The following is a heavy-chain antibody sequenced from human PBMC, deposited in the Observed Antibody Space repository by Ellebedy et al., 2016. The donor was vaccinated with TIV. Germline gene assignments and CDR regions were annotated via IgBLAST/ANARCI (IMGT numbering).Heavy chain of an antibody. V-gene: IGHV3-23*01. CDR2: IVGSGA. D-gene: IGHD2-21*02. CDR1: GFTFSPYA. Sequence: PGGSLRLSCAASGFTFSPYAMAWVRQAPGMGLEWVSGIVGSGAEKYADSVKGRFTISRDNSKRSVDLQMKSVRAEDTAVYFCAKARGSGDGYWVFDSWGQGTMVSVSS. CDR3: AKARGSGDGYWVFDS. J-gene: IGHJ4*02.